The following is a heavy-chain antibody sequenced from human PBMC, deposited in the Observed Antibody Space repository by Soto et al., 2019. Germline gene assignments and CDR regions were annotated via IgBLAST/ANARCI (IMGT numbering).Heavy chain of an antibody. V-gene: IGHV1-69*13. D-gene: IGHD2-15*01. J-gene: IGHJ6*02. Sequence: SVKVSCKPSGWSFSSYAISLLGQAAAQELEWMGGIIPIFGTANYAQKFQSRVTITADESTSTAYMELSSLRSEDTAVYYCARSFIVVVVAAHSYYGLDVWGQGTTVTLSS. CDR2: IIPIFGTA. CDR1: GWSFSSYA. CDR3: ARSFIVVVVAAHSYYGLDV.